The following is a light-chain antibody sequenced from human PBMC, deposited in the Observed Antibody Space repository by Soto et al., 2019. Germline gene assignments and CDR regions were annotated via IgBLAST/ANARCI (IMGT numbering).Light chain of an antibody. CDR1: RSNIGTNL. CDR2: DNS. J-gene: IGLJ1*01. V-gene: IGLV1-51*01. CDR3: GTWDSNLSAV. Sequence: QSVLTQPPSVSAAPGQTVTISCSGSRSNIGTNLVSWYQQLPGTAPKLLIYDNSERPSGIPDRFSGSKSGTSATLGITGLQTGDEADYYCGTWDSNLSAVFGTGTKVTVL.